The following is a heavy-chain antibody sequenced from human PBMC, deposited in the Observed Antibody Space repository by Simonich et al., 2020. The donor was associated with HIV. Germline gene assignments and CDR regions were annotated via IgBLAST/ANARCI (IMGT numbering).Heavy chain of an antibody. Sequence: QLQLVQSGAEVKKPGASVKVSCKASGYTFIGYYMHWVRQATGQGLEWMGRFNPNSGGTNYAQKFQGRVTMTRDTSISTAYMERSRLRSDDTAVYYCARSRSGPFDAFDIWGQGTMVTVSS. CDR3: ARSRSGPFDAFDI. J-gene: IGHJ3*02. V-gene: IGHV1-2*06. CDR2: FNPNSGGT. CDR1: GYTFIGYY. D-gene: IGHD3-3*01.